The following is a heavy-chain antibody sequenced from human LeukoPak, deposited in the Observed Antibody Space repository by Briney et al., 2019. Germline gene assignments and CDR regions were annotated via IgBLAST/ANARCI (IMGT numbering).Heavy chain of an antibody. CDR1: GFTFSNYW. CDR3: ARSSYSSSSSV. Sequence: GGSLRLSCAASGFTFSNYWMHWVRQAPGKGLVWVSRINSDGSSTSYADSVKGRFTISRDNAKNSLYLQINSLRAEDTAVYYCARSSYSSSSSVWGQGTMVTVSS. D-gene: IGHD6-6*01. CDR2: INSDGSST. V-gene: IGHV3-74*01. J-gene: IGHJ3*01.